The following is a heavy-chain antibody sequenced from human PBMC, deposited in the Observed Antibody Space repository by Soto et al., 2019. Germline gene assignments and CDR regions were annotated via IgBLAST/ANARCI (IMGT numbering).Heavy chain of an antibody. Sequence: SETLSLTCSVSGESIINGVYYLSWIRQHPGKGLEWIGYIYYTGSSYYTPSLKSRVTLSVDTSKNQFSLKMSSVTAADTAVYYCARGAAIAVAGPVCYWGQGTLVTVSS. CDR1: GESIINGVYY. V-gene: IGHV4-31*03. J-gene: IGHJ4*02. CDR2: IYYTGSS. CDR3: ARGAAIAVAGPVCY. D-gene: IGHD6-19*01.